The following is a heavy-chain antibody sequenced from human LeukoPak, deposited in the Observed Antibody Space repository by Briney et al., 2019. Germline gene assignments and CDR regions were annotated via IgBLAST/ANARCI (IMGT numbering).Heavy chain of an antibody. CDR3: ARGGWSHNNRFFDL. J-gene: IGHJ2*01. Sequence: GGSLRLSCVASVFTLSSHDMHWVRQAAGRGLEWVSAFGTGGDSYYPDSVKGRFTISREDAKNSLYLQMNSLRAGDTAVYYCARGGWSHNNRFFDLWGRGTLVTVSS. V-gene: IGHV3-13*04. D-gene: IGHD6-19*01. CDR1: VFTLSSHD. CDR2: FGTGGDS.